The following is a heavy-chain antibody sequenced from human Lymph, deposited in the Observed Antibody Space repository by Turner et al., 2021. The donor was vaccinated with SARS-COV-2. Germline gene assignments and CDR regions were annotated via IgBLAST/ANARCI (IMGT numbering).Heavy chain of an antibody. D-gene: IGHD3-16*01. CDR3: ARFPVWGAFDI. J-gene: IGHJ3*02. CDR1: GGSISSGGYY. Sequence: QVQLQESGSGLVKPSQTLSLTFTVPGGSISSGGYYWSWIRQHPGKGLEWLGYIYYSRSTYYNPSLKSRVTITVDTSKNQFSLKLSSVTAADTAVYYCARFPVWGAFDIWGQGTMVTVSS. V-gene: IGHV4-31*03. CDR2: IYYSRST.